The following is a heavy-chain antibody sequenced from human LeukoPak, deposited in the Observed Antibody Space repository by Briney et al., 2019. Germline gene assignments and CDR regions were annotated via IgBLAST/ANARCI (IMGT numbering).Heavy chain of an antibody. Sequence: GGSLRLSCAASGFTFSSYWMHWVRQAPGKGLEWVASIGPTGSDRYHADSIKGRFTISRDNANTFLYPQMNGLRAEDTAVYYCATETNGRHYDYWGQGTLLTVSS. CDR3: ATETNGRHYDY. CDR2: IGPTGSDR. CDR1: GFTFSSYW. D-gene: IGHD1-14*01. J-gene: IGHJ4*02. V-gene: IGHV3-21*06.